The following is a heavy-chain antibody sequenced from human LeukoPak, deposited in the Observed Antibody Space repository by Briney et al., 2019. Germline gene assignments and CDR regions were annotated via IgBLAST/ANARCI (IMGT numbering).Heavy chain of an antibody. Sequence: MSSETLSLTCAVYGGSFSGHYWSWIRQPPGKGLEWIGEINHSGSTNYNPSLKSRVTISVDTSKNQFSLKLSSVTAADTAVYYCASNRYYYDSSGYYDYWGQGTLVTVSS. CDR3: ASNRYYYDSSGYYDY. CDR1: GGSFSGHY. J-gene: IGHJ4*02. CDR2: INHSGST. V-gene: IGHV4-34*01. D-gene: IGHD3-22*01.